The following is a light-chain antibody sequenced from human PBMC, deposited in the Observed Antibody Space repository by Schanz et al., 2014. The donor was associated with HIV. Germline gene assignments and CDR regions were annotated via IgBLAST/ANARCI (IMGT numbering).Light chain of an antibody. J-gene: IGLJ1*01. CDR2: DVS. V-gene: IGLV2-14*03. CDR1: SSDVGGYSY. CDR3: TSYASSRSMV. Sequence: QSALTQPASVSGSPGQSITISCTGTSSDVGGYSYVSWYQQHPGKAPTLIIYDVSSRPSGVSDRFAASKSGNTASLTISGLQAEDEADYYCTSYASSRSMVFGTGTKLTVL.